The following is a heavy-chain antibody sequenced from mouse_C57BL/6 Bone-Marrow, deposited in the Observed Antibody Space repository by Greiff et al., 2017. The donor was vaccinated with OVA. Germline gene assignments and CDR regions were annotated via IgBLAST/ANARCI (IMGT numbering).Heavy chain of an antibody. Sequence: VQLQQSGPELVKPGASVKISCKASGYSFTDYNMNWVKQSNGKSLEWIGVINPNYGTTSYNQKFKGKATLTVDQSSSTAYMQLNSLTSEDSAVYYGARWGSGSSPHYFDYWGQGTTLTVSS. V-gene: IGHV1-39*01. J-gene: IGHJ2*01. CDR1: GYSFTDYN. CDR3: ARWGSGSSPHYFDY. CDR2: INPNYGTT. D-gene: IGHD1-1*01.